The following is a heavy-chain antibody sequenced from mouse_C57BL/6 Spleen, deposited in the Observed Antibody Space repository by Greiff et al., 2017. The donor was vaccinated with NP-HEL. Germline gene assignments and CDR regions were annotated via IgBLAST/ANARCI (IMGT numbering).Heavy chain of an antibody. D-gene: IGHD2-4*01. CDR1: GYTFTSYW. Sequence: VQLQHSGAELVKPGASVKMSCKASGYTFTSYWITWVKQRPGQGLEWIGDIYPGSGSTNYNEKFKSKATLTVDKSSSTAYMQLSSLTSEDSAVYYCARSGDYDVDWFAYWGPLTLLTVSA. CDR2: IYPGSGST. CDR3: ARSGDYDVDWFAY. J-gene: IGHJ3*01. V-gene: IGHV1-55*01.